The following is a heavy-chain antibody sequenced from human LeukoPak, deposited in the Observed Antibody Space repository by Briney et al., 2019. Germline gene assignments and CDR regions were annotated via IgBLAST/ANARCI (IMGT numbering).Heavy chain of an antibody. D-gene: IGHD2-15*01. CDR1: GFTLSSYW. Sequence: PVGSLRLSCAASGFTLSSYWLHWVRQAPGKGLVWVSRISDADGSITDYADSVRGRFTISRDTAKNTLYLEMNSPGAEDTAVYYCARDLSGYSDYWGQGTLVTVSS. V-gene: IGHV3-74*01. CDR2: ISDADGSIT. J-gene: IGHJ4*02. CDR3: ARDLSGYSDY.